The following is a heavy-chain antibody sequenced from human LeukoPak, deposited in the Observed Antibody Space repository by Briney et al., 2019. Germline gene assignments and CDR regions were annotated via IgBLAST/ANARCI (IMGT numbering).Heavy chain of an antibody. J-gene: IGHJ4*02. Sequence: PSETLFLTCTVSGGAVGSSYWSWVRQPPGRGLEWIGHIYDIDRTNFNPSFESRVTISVDTPRSQFFLRLSSVTAADTAAYYCARGGTGHAGYFDYWGQGTLVTVSS. CDR1: GGAVGSSY. CDR3: ARGGTGHAGYFDY. CDR2: IYDIDRT. V-gene: IGHV4-59*02. D-gene: IGHD3/OR15-3a*01.